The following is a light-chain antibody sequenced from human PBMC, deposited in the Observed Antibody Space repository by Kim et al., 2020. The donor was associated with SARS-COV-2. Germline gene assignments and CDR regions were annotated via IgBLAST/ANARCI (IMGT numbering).Light chain of an antibody. CDR1: QSISSW. Sequence: DIQMTQSPSTLSASVGDRVTITCRASQSISSWLAWFQQKPGKAPKVLIYKASTLHTGVPSRFSGSGSGTEFTLTISSLQPDDFATYYCQQYQTYPGLTFGGGTKVDIK. CDR3: QQYQTYPGLT. CDR2: KAS. J-gene: IGKJ4*01. V-gene: IGKV1-5*03.